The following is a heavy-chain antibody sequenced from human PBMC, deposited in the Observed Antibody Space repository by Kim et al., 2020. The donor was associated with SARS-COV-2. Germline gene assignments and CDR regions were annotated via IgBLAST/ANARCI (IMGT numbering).Heavy chain of an antibody. J-gene: IGHJ2*01. CDR3: ARTITIFGVVIGYFDL. Sequence: GGSLRLSCAASGFTFSDYYMSWIRQAPGKGLEWVSYISSSGSTIYYADSVKGRFTISRDNAKNSLYLQMNSLRAEDTAVYYCARTITIFGVVIGYFDLWGRGTLVTVSS. CDR2: ISSSGSTI. V-gene: IGHV3-11*01. D-gene: IGHD3-3*01. CDR1: GFTFSDYY.